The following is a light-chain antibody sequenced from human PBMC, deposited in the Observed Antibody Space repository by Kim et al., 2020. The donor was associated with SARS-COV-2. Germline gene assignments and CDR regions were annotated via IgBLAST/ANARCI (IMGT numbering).Light chain of an antibody. J-gene: IGLJ3*02. Sequence: QRVTTSASAGTVSSVAGYDVDWYQHIPGPATHLLTYGKSNRPSGVPDRLSASKSGTAASSAITAVQAEDEDDYYCQSYDSRVSGWVFGGGTQLTVL. CDR1: TVSSVAGYD. V-gene: IGLV1-40*01. CDR2: GKS. CDR3: QSYDSRVSGWV.